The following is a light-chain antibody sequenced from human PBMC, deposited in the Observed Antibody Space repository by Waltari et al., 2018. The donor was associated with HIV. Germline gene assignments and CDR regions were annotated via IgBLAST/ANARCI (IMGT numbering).Light chain of an antibody. CDR1: SSDVGGYNY. Sequence: QSALTQPRSVSGSPGQSVSISCTGTSSDVGGYNYVSWYQQHPDKAPKLMIYEVSQRPSGVPARFSGSKSGNTASLTISGLQAEDEADYYCCSYAGIYTYVKFGGGTKLTVL. V-gene: IGLV2-11*01. CDR3: CSYAGIYTYVK. CDR2: EVS. J-gene: IGLJ2*01.